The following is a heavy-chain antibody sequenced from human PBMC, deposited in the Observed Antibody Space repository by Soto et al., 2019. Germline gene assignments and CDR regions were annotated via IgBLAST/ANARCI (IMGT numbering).Heavy chain of an antibody. CDR2: IIPILGIA. J-gene: IGHJ6*02. D-gene: IGHD3-10*01. CDR3: ASLMSSGYYYGMDV. Sequence: QVQLVQSGAEVKKPGSSVKVSCKASGGTFSSYTISWVRQAPGQGLEWMGRIIPILGIANYAQKFQGRVTIXAXNXXSTAYMELSSLRSEDTAVYYCASLMSSGYYYGMDVWGQGTTVTVSS. CDR1: GGTFSSYT. V-gene: IGHV1-69*02.